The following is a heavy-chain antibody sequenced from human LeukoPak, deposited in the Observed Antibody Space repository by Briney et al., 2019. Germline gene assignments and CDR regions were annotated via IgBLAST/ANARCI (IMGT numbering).Heavy chain of an antibody. CDR2: INHSGST. CDR1: GGSFSGYY. CDR3: ARARLGSSGYYY. D-gene: IGHD3-22*01. J-gene: IGHJ4*02. Sequence: SETLSLTCAVYGGSFSGYYWSWIRQPPGKGLEWIGEINHSGSTNYNPSLKSRVTISVDTSKNQFSLKLSSVTAADTAVYYCARARLGSSGYYYWGQGTLVTVSS. V-gene: IGHV4-34*01.